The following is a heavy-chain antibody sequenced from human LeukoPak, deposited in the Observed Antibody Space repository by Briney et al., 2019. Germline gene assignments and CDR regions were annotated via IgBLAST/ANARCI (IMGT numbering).Heavy chain of an antibody. CDR3: TRGYYYYMDV. CDR2: IRSKANSYAT. V-gene: IGHV3-73*01. CDR1: GFTFSGSA. Sequence: GGSLRLSCAASGFTFSGSATHWVRQASGKGLEWVGRIRSKANSYATAYAASVKGRFTISRDDSKNTAYLQMNSLKTEDTAVYYCTRGYYYYMDVWGKGTTVTVSS. J-gene: IGHJ6*03.